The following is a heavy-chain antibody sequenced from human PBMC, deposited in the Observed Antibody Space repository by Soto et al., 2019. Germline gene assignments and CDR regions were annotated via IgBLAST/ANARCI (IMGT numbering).Heavy chain of an antibody. V-gene: IGHV3-23*01. CDR3: AKEIQPPLWYDSSGPITLDAFDI. Sequence: GGSLRLSCAASGFTFSSYAMGWVRQAPGKGLERVSAISGSGGSTYYADSVKGRFTISRDNSKNTLYLQMNSLRAEDTAVYYCAKEIQPPLWYDSSGPITLDAFDIWGQGTMVTVSS. CDR2: ISGSGGST. J-gene: IGHJ3*02. D-gene: IGHD3-22*01. CDR1: GFTFSSYA.